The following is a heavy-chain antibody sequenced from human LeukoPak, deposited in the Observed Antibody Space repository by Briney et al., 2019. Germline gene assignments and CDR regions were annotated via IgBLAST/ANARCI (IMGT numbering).Heavy chain of an antibody. Sequence: GGSLRLSCAASGFTFNNAWMSWVRQAPGKGLEWVGRIKSKTDGGTTDYAAPVKGRFTISRDDSKNTLYLQMNSLKTEDAAVYYCTTDLNYYYYYMDVWGKGTTVTVSS. CDR1: GFTFNNAW. CDR3: TTDLNYYYYYMDV. V-gene: IGHV3-15*01. CDR2: IKSKTDGGTT. J-gene: IGHJ6*03.